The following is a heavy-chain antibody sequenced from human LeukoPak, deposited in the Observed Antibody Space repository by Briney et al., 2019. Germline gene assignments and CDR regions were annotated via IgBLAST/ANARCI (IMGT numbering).Heavy chain of an antibody. CDR3: ARDTTPYDFGNWFDP. V-gene: IGHV3-30*04. Sequence: PGRSLRLSCAASGFTFSSYAMHWVRQAPGKGLEWVAVISYDGSNKYYADSVKGRFTISRDNSKNTPYLQMNSLRAEDTAVYYCARDTTPYDFGNWFDPWGQGTLVTVSS. J-gene: IGHJ5*02. D-gene: IGHD3-3*01. CDR1: GFTFSSYA. CDR2: ISYDGSNK.